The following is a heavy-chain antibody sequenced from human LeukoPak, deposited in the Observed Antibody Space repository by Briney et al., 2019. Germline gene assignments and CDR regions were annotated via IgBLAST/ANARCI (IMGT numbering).Heavy chain of an antibody. CDR1: GYTFTGYY. Sequence: ASVKVSCKASGYTFTGYYMHWVRQAPGQGLEWMGWINPNSGGTNYAQKFQGRVTMTRDTSISTAYMELRRLRSDDTALYYCARVRTDIAGRLHYFDYWGQGTLVTVSS. CDR3: ARVRTDIAGRLHYFDY. CDR2: INPNSGGT. V-gene: IGHV1-2*02. J-gene: IGHJ4*02. D-gene: IGHD6-13*01.